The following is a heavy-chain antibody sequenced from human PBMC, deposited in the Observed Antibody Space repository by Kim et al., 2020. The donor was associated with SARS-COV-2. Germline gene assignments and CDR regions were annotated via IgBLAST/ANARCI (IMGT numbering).Heavy chain of an antibody. Sequence: ASVKVSCKVSGYTLTELSMHWVRQAPGKGLEWMGGFDPEDGETIYAQKFQGRVTMTEDTSTDTAYMELSSLRSEDTAVYYCATARSYYYDSSGYPPFGYWGQGTLVTVSS. CDR1: GYTLTELS. CDR3: ATARSYYYDSSGYPPFGY. J-gene: IGHJ4*02. D-gene: IGHD3-22*01. CDR2: FDPEDGET. V-gene: IGHV1-24*01.